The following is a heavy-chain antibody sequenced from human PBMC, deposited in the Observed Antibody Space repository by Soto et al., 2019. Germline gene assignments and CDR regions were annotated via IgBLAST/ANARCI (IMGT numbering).Heavy chain of an antibody. CDR2: INAGNGNT. J-gene: IGHJ6*03. CDR1: GYTFTSYA. V-gene: IGHV1-3*01. Sequence: QVQLVQSGAEVKKPGASVKVSCKASGYTFTSYAMHWVRQAPGQRLEWMGWINAGNGNTKYSQKFQGRVTITRDTSASTAYMELSSLRSEDTAVYYCARDEGSGSYIDYYYMDFWGKGTTVTVSS. CDR3: ARDEGSGSYIDYYYMDF. D-gene: IGHD3-10*01.